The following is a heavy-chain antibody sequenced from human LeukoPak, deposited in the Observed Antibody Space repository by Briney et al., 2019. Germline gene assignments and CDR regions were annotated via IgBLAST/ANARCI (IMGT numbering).Heavy chain of an antibody. CDR3: ANWGGAAAGTAFDY. J-gene: IGHJ4*02. Sequence: GGSLRLSCAASGFTFSTYGMNWVRQAPGKGPEWISYISSSSDAIYYPDSVRGRFTISRDNAKNSLYLQMNSLRAEDTAVYYCANWGGAAAGTAFDYWGQGTLVTVSS. CDR1: GFTFSTYG. CDR2: ISSSSDAI. D-gene: IGHD6-13*01. V-gene: IGHV3-48*01.